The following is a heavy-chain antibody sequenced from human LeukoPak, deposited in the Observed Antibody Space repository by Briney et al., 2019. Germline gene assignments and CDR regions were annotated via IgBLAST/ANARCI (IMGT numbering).Heavy chain of an antibody. V-gene: IGHV3-43*01. D-gene: IGHD6-19*01. CDR3: VRDLYGSGWYGGGDY. CDR2: IRWDGSST. CDR1: GFTFDDYT. J-gene: IGHJ4*02. Sequence: GGSLRLSCAASGFTFDDYTMHWVRHAPGKGLEWVSLIRWDGSSTYYADSVRGRFTISRDKSKNTLYLQMNSLRAEDTAVYYCVRDLYGSGWYGGGDYWGQGTLVTVSS.